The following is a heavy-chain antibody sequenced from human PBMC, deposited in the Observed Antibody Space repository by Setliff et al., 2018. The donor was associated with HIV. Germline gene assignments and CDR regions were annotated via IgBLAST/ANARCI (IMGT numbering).Heavy chain of an antibody. CDR2: IYNSGST. CDR3: ARGGIGDYYYYYMDV. V-gene: IGHV4-39*07. D-gene: IGHD3-10*01. J-gene: IGHJ6*03. CDR1: GGSISSSSYS. Sequence: SETLSLTCSVSGGSISSSSYSWGWIRQPPGKGLEYIGSIYNSGSTYYNPSLKSRVTISVDTSKNQFSLKLSSVTAADTAVYYCARGGIGDYYYYYMDVWGEGTTVTVSS.